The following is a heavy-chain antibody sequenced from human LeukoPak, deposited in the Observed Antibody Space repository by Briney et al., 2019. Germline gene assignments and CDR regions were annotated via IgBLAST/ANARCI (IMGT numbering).Heavy chain of an antibody. D-gene: IGHD6-19*01. CDR3: ARDSSGPAF. J-gene: IGHJ4*02. V-gene: IGHV3-53*01. Sequence: GGSLRLSCAASGFTFSDNYMSWVRQAPGKGLEWVSVIYRSGGTFYSDSVKGRFTISRDFSRNTQYLQMNSLRADDTAVYYCARDSSGPAFWGQGTLVTVSS. CDR2: IYRSGGT. CDR1: GFTFSDNY.